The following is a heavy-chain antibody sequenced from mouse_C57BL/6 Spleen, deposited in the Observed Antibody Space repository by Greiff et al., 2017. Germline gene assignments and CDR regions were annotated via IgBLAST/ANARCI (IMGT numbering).Heavy chain of an antibody. D-gene: IGHD3-2*02. CDR1: GFTFTDYY. CDR2: IRNKANGYTT. Sequence: EVHLVESGGGLVQPGGSLSLSCAASGFTFTDYYMSWVRQPPGKALEWLGFIRNKANGYTTEYSASVKGRFTISRDNSQSILYLQMNALRAEDSATYYCARDSDSSGYGYWGQGTTLTVSS. V-gene: IGHV7-3*01. CDR3: ARDSDSSGYGY. J-gene: IGHJ2*01.